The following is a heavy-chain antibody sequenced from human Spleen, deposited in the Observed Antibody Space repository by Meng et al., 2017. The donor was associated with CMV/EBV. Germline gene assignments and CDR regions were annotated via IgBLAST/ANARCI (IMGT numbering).Heavy chain of an antibody. CDR3: ARDADIVVVPAVNWYFDL. CDR1: FTCYY. V-gene: IGHV1-2*02. J-gene: IGHJ2*01. CDR2: INPNSGGT. D-gene: IGHD2-2*01. Sequence: FTCYYMHWVRQAPGQGLEWMGCINPNSGGTNYAQKFQGRVTMTRDTSISTAYMELSRLRSDDTAVYYCARDADIVVVPAVNWYFDLWGRGTLVTVSS.